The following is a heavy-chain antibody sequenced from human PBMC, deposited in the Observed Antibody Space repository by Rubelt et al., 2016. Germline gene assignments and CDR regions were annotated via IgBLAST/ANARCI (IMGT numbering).Heavy chain of an antibody. CDR1: GGSISSSSYY. J-gene: IGHJ4*02. V-gene: IGHV4-39*07. Sequence: QLQLQESGPGLVKPSETLSLTCTVSGGSISSSSYYWSWIRQPPGKGLEWIGEINHSGSTNYNPSLKSRVTISVDTSKNQFSLKLSSVTAADTAVYYCARVAYWGQGTLVTVSS. CDR3: ARVAY. CDR2: INHSGST.